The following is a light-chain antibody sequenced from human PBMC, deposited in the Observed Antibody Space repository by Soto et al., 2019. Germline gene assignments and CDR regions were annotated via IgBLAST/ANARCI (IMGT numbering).Light chain of an antibody. CDR1: SSDVGSYNL. CDR3: NSYTTSSTRV. Sequence: QSALTQPASVSGSPGQSITISCTGTSSDVGSYNLVSWYQQHPGKAPKLMIYEVSYRPSGVSNRFSGSKSGNTVSLTISGLQAEDEADYYCNSYTTSSTRVFGTGTKVTVL. V-gene: IGLV2-14*02. J-gene: IGLJ1*01. CDR2: EVS.